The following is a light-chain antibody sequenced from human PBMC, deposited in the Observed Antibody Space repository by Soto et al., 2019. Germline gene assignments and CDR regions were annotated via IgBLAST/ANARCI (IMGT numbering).Light chain of an antibody. J-gene: IGLJ1*01. Sequence: QSALTQPPSASGSPGQSVTISCTGTSSDVGGYNYVSWYQQHPGKAPKLMIYEVSKRPSGVSNRFSGSKSGNTASLTISGLQAEDEADYYCSSYTSSSTRVFGTGTQLTVL. CDR3: SSYTSSSTRV. CDR1: SSDVGGYNY. V-gene: IGLV2-14*01. CDR2: EVS.